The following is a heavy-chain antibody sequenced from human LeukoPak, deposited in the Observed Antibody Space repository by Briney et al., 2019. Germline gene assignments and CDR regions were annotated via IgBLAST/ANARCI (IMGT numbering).Heavy chain of an antibody. J-gene: IGHJ6*02. V-gene: IGHV1-58*01. CDR3: AAGNDFWSGSYYYYGMDV. Sequence: SVKVSCKASGFTFTSSAVQWVRQARGQRLEWIGWIVVGSGNTNYAQKFQERVTITRDMSTSTAYMELSSLRSEDTAVYYCAAGNDFWSGSYYYYGMDVWGQGTTVTVSS. D-gene: IGHD3-3*01. CDR2: IVVGSGNT. CDR1: GFTFTSSA.